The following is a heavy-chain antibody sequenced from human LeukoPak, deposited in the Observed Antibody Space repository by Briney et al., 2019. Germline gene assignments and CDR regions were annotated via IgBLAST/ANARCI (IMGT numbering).Heavy chain of an antibody. V-gene: IGHV1-24*01. CDR1: GYTLTELS. D-gene: IGHD2-2*02. CDR3: ATDRKCSSTSCYSLRDYYGMDV. J-gene: IGHJ6*02. Sequence: GASVKVSCKVSGYTLTELSMHWVRQAPGKGLEWMGGFDPEDGETIYAQKFQGRVTMTEDTSTDTAYMGLSSLRSEDTAVYYCATDRKCSSTSCYSLRDYYGMDVWGQGTTVTVSS. CDR2: FDPEDGET.